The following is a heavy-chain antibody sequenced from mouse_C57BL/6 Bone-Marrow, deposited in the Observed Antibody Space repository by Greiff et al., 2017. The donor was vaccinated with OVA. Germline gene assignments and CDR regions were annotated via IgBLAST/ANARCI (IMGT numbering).Heavy chain of an antibody. CDR3: ARGRPGTASYWYFDV. Sequence: VKLQQSGAELARPGASVKLSCKASGYTFTSYGISWVKQRTGQGLEWIGEIYPRSGNTYYNEKFKGKATLTVDKPSSTAYMQLSSLTSEDSAVYYCARGRPGTASYWYFDVWGTGTTVTVSS. CDR2: IYPRSGNT. D-gene: IGHD4-1*01. J-gene: IGHJ1*03. CDR1: GYTFTSYG. V-gene: IGHV1-81*01.